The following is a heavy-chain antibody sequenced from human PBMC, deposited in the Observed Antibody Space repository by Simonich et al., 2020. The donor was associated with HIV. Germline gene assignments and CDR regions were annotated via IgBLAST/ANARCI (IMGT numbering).Heavy chain of an antibody. CDR1: GGSFSCYY. J-gene: IGHJ6*03. Sequence: QVQLQQWGAGLLKPSETLSLTCAVYGGSFSCYYWSWIRQSPGRGLEWIGEINNSWRTNYNPSLKRRGTISEDTSKNQFSLKLSSVTAADTAVYYCARGGGTYYGGFYYMDVWGKGTTVTVSS. V-gene: IGHV4-34*01. CDR2: INNSWRT. D-gene: IGHD1-26*01. CDR3: ARGGGTYYGGFYYMDV.